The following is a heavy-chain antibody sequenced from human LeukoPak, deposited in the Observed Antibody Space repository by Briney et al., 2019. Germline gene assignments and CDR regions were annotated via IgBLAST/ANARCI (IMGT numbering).Heavy chain of an antibody. V-gene: IGHV4-59*08. CDR3: ARHGGSYSFDY. D-gene: IGHD1-26*01. Sequence: SETLSLTCTVSGGSINNYYWSWIRQPPGKGLEWIGYVYDSGSTNYNPSLKSRVTISIDTSTNQFSLKMISVTASDTALYYCARHGGSYSFDYWGQGTLVTVSS. J-gene: IGHJ4*02. CDR2: VYDSGST. CDR1: GGSINNYY.